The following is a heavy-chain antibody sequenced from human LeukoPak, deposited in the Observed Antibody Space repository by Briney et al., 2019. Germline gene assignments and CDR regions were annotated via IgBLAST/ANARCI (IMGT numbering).Heavy chain of an antibody. CDR3: AKGGYCSSTSCYGHYYYYYGMDV. Sequence: GGSLRLSCAASGFTFSSYGMSWVRQAPGKGLEWVSAISGSGGSTYYADSVKGRFTISRDNSKNTLYLQMNSLRAEDTAVYYCAKGGYCSSTSCYGHYYYYYGMDVWGQGTTVTVSS. CDR1: GFTFSSYG. J-gene: IGHJ6*02. D-gene: IGHD2-2*03. V-gene: IGHV3-23*01. CDR2: ISGSGGST.